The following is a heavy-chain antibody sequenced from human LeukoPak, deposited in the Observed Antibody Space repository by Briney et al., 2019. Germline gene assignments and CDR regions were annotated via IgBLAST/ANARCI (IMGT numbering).Heavy chain of an antibody. CDR3: ARASLTSGSFFDY. Sequence: SETLSLTCAVSGYSISSGYYWGWIRQPPGKGLQWIGSIYRSGSTYYNPSLKRRVTISVDTSKNQFSLRLTSVTAADTAVYYCARASLTSGSFFDYWGQETLVTVSS. CDR2: IYRSGST. CDR1: GYSISSGYY. V-gene: IGHV4-38-2*01. D-gene: IGHD1-26*01. J-gene: IGHJ4*02.